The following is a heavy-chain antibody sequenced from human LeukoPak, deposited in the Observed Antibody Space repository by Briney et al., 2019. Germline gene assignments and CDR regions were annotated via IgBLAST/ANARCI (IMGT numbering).Heavy chain of an antibody. CDR2: IYTSGST. CDR1: GGSFSGYY. V-gene: IGHV4-4*07. Sequence: SETLSLTCAVYGGSFSGYYWSWIRQPAGKGLEWIGRIYTSGSTNYNPSLKSRVTISVDTSKNQFSLKLRSVTAADTAVYYCAREGYYYDSSGYNWFDPWGQGTLVTVSS. CDR3: AREGYYYDSSGYNWFDP. J-gene: IGHJ5*02. D-gene: IGHD3-22*01.